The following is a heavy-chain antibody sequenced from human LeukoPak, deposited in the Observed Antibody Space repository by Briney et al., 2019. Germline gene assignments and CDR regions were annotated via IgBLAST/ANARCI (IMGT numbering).Heavy chain of an antibody. Sequence: ASVKVSCKASGGTFSSYAISWVRQAPGQGLEWMGRIIPILGIANYAQKFQGRVTITADKSTSTAYMELSSLRSEDTAVYYCARGFGTKPSPYDYWGQGTLVTVSS. CDR1: GGTFSSYA. V-gene: IGHV1-69*04. CDR2: IIPILGIA. CDR3: ARGFGTKPSPYDY. D-gene: IGHD1-7*01. J-gene: IGHJ4*02.